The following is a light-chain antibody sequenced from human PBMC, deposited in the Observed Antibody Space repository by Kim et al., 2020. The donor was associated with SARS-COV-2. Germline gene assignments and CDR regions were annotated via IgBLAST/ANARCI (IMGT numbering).Light chain of an antibody. Sequence: PGERATLSCRASQSVSSSYLAWYQQKPGQAPRLLMYAASSRATGIPDRFSGSGSGTDFTLIISSLEPEDFAVYYCQHYGGSPLTFGPGTKVDIK. CDR3: QHYGGSPLT. CDR2: AAS. J-gene: IGKJ3*01. CDR1: QSVSSSY. V-gene: IGKV3-20*01.